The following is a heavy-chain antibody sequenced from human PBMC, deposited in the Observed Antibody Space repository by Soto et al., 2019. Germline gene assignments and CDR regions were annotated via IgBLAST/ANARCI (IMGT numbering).Heavy chain of an antibody. CDR2: IGSAGDT. CDR3: TRDLWFGELFFDY. V-gene: IGHV3-13*01. Sequence: GGSLRLSCEASGFNFTKYDMHWVRQVTGKGLEWVSNIGSAGDTPYAGSVKGRFTISRVNAKNSLYLQMNSLRAEDTAVYYCTRDLWFGELFFDYWGQGTPVTVS. D-gene: IGHD3-10*01. J-gene: IGHJ4*02. CDR1: GFNFTKYD.